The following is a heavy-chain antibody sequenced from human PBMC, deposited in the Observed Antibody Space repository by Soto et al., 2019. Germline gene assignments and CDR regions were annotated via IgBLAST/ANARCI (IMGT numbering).Heavy chain of an antibody. V-gene: IGHV3-23*01. CDR3: AKDPYRSSLNWFDP. CDR1: GFTFSNYA. CDR2: ISGSGGST. D-gene: IGHD6-13*01. J-gene: IGHJ5*02. Sequence: PGGSLRLSYAASGFTFSNYAMSWVRQAPGKGLEWVSGISGSGGSTYYADSVKGRFSISRDNSKNTLYLQLNSLRAEDTAVYYCAKDPYRSSLNWFDPWGQGTLVTVSS.